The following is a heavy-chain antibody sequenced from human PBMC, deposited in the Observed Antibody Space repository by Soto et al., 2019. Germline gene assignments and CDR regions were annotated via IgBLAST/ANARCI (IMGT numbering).Heavy chain of an antibody. CDR2: TTGSGDNT. CDR3: AKDKRGSSWNDAFDI. J-gene: IGHJ3*02. Sequence: EVQLLESGGGLVQPGGSLRLSCAGSGFTFSNYAMSWVRQAPGKGLEWVSATTGSGDNTYYADSVRGRFTISRDNSKNTLYLQMNSLRAGDTAVYYCAKDKRGSSWNDAFDIWGHGTMVTVSS. CDR1: GFTFSNYA. D-gene: IGHD6-13*01. V-gene: IGHV3-23*01.